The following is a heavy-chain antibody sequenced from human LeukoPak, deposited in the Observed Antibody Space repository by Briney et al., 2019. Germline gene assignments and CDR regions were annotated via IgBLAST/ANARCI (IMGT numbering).Heavy chain of an antibody. J-gene: IGHJ4*02. Sequence: GASVKVSCKASGYTFTGYYMHWVRQAPGQGLEWMGWINPNSGGTNYAQKFQGRVTMTRDTSISTAYMELSRLRSDDTAVYYCARQEQWLGGGTKRLSHWGQGTLVTVSS. CDR2: INPNSGGT. CDR3: ARQEQWLGGGTKRLSH. D-gene: IGHD6-19*01. CDR1: GYTFTGYY. V-gene: IGHV1-2*02.